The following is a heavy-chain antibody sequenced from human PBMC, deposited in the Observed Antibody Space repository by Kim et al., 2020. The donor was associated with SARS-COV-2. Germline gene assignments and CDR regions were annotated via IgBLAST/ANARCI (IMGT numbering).Heavy chain of an antibody. CDR2: ISPNSGGT. D-gene: IGHD1-26*01. Sequence: ASVKVSCKASGYTFTGYYVHWVRQAPGQGLEWVGWISPNSGGTNYAQKFQGRVTKTRDTSISTAYVELNSLRSDDTAMYYCARGNSGWPMSPFDYWGQG. V-gene: IGHV1-2*02. CDR3: ARGNSGWPMSPFDY. CDR1: GYTFTGYY. J-gene: IGHJ4*02.